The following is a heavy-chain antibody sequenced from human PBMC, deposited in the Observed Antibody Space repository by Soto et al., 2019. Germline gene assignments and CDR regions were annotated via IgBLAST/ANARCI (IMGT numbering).Heavy chain of an antibody. D-gene: IGHD2-15*01. V-gene: IGHV3-72*01. CDR3: ASSGSCYYGFCYYYMDV. J-gene: IGHJ6*03. Sequence: EVQLVESGGGLVQPGGSLRLSCAASGFTFSDHYMDWVRQAPGKGLEWVGRTRNKANSYTTEYAASGKGRFTISRDDSKNSLYPQMNSLKTEDTAVYYCASSGSCYYGFCYYYMDVGGSVTTVTVSS. CDR1: GFTFSDHY. CDR2: TRNKANSYTT.